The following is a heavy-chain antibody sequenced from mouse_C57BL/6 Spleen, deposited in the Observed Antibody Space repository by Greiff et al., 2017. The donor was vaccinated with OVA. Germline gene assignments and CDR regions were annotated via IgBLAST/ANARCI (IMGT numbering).Heavy chain of an antibody. CDR2: IYPGDGDT. V-gene: IGHV1-82*01. Sequence: QVQLKESGPELVKPGASVKISCKASGYAFSSSWMNWVKQRPGKGLEWIGRIYPGDGDTNYNGKFKGKATLTADKSSSTAYMQLSSLTSEDSAVYFCARSYDYDVRMDYWGQGTSVTVSS. CDR3: ARSYDYDVRMDY. J-gene: IGHJ4*01. D-gene: IGHD2-4*01. CDR1: GYAFSSSW.